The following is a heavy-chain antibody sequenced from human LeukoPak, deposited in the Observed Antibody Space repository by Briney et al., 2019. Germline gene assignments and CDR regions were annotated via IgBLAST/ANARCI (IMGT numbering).Heavy chain of an antibody. D-gene: IGHD4-17*01. CDR1: GASISDNF. CDR3: ARDLVTVTKGFDI. J-gene: IGHJ3*02. CDR2: IAARGDT. Sequence: PSETLSLTCTVSGASISDNFWSWIRQPPGEGLEWIAFIAARGDTNYNPSLKSRVTMSIDTSKNQFSLELRSVTAADTAVYYCARDLVTVTKGFDIWGQGTMVSVSS. V-gene: IGHV4-4*08.